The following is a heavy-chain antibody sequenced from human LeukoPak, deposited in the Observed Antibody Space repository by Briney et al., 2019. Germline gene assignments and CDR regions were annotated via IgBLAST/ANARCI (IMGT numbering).Heavy chain of an antibody. V-gene: IGHV3-48*03. CDR2: ISSSGSTI. CDR1: GFTFSSYE. J-gene: IGHJ3*02. CDR3: ARDIAFDI. Sequence: PAGGSLRLSCAASGFTFSSYEMNWVRQAPGKGLEWVSYISSSGSTIYYADSVKGRFTISRDNAKNPLYLQMNSLRAEDTAVYYCARDIAFDIWGQGTMVTVSS.